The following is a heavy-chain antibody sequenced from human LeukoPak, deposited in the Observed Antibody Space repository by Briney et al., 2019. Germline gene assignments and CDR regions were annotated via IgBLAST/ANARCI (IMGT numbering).Heavy chain of an antibody. D-gene: IGHD3-22*01. V-gene: IGHV3-21*01. J-gene: IGHJ4*02. CDR3: ARPNYYDSSGYQY. Sequence: GGSLRLSCAASGFTFSSYSMNRVRQAPGKGLEWVSSISSSSSYIYYADSVKGRFTISRDNAKNSLYLQMNSLRAEDTAVYYCARPNYYDSSGYQYWGQGTLVTVSS. CDR2: ISSSSSYI. CDR1: GFTFSSYS.